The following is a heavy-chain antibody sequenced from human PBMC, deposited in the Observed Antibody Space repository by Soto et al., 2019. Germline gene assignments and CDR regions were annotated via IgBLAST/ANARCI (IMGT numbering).Heavy chain of an antibody. CDR2: VHHSWGS. D-gene: IGHD3-10*01. J-gene: IGHJ6*02. CDR1: GGSISSYY. CDR3: ALQGFGPLHGSVDF. Sequence: SETLSLTCTVSGGSISSYYWSWFRQSPGKRMEWIGYVHHSWGSSYNPSLQSRVAISLDTSKSQFSLKVTSVTATDTAVYYCALQGFGPLHGSVDFWGQGTTVTVSS. V-gene: IGHV4-59*08.